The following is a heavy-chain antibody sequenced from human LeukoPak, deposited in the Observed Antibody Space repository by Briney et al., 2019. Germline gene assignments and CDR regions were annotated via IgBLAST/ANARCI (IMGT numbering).Heavy chain of an antibody. D-gene: IGHD3-16*02. CDR3: AKGELSLYGHFDY. CDR2: ISGSGGST. Sequence: PGGSLRLSCAASGFTFSSYAMSWVRQAPGKGLEWVSAISGSGGSTYYADSVKGRFTISRDNSKNTLYLQMNSLRAVDTAVYYCAKGELSLYGHFDYWGQGTLVTVSS. V-gene: IGHV3-23*01. J-gene: IGHJ4*02. CDR1: GFTFSSYA.